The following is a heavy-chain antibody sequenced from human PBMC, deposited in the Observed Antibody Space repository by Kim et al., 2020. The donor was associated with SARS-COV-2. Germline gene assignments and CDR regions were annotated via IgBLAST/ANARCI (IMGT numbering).Heavy chain of an antibody. CDR3: GSGKKG. V-gene: IGHV3-7*01. J-gene: IGHJ4*02. Sequence: DGSGTNYVDSVKGRFTISRDNAKNSVYLQMNSLRGEDTAVYYCGSGKKGWGQGTLVTVSS. CDR2: DGSGT.